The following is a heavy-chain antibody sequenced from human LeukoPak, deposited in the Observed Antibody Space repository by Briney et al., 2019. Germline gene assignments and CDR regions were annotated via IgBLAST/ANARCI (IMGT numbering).Heavy chain of an antibody. CDR3: AREMLNGSGYFDY. J-gene: IGHJ4*02. Sequence: PSETLSLTCTVSGGSISSSSYYWGWIRQPPGKGLEWIGSIYYSGSTYYNPSLKGRVTISVDTSKNQFSLKLSSVTAADTAFYYCAREMLNGSGYFDYWGQGTLVTVSS. D-gene: IGHD3-3*01. V-gene: IGHV4-39*07. CDR2: IYYSGST. CDR1: GGSISSSSYY.